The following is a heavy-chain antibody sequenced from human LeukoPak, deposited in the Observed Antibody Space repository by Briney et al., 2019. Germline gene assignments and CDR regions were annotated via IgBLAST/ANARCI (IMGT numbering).Heavy chain of an antibody. Sequence: SETLSLTCAVSVYSNSSGYYWGWIRQPPGKGLEWIGSIYYSGSTYYNPSLKSRVTISVDTSKNQFSLKLSSVTAADTAVYYCAREAAAGSNWFDPWGQGTLVTVSS. D-gene: IGHD6-13*01. V-gene: IGHV4-38-2*02. CDR2: IYYSGST. CDR1: VYSNSSGYY. CDR3: AREAAAGSNWFDP. J-gene: IGHJ5*02.